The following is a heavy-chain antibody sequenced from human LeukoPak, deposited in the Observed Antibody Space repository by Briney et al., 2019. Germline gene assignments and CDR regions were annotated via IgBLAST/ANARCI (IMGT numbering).Heavy chain of an antibody. CDR1: GGSISSGDYY. CDR3: ARSLLSAGSGSYGFDP. CDR2: IYYSGST. J-gene: IGHJ5*02. D-gene: IGHD3-10*01. V-gene: IGHV4-30-4*01. Sequence: PSETLSLTCSVSGGSISSGDYYWSWIRQPPGKGLEWIGHIYYSGSTHHNPSLKSRVTISVDTSKNQFSLKLSSVTATDTAVYYGARSLLSAGSGSYGFDPWGQGTLVTVSS.